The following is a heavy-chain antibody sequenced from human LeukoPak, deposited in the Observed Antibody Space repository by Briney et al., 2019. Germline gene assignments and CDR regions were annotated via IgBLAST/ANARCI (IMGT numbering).Heavy chain of an antibody. D-gene: IGHD1-26*01. V-gene: IGHV3-21*01. CDR2: ISSSSIYI. Sequence: PGGSLRLSCAVSGFPLSSYAMSWVRQAPGKGLEWVSSISSSSIYIYYADSVKGRFIISRDNAKNSLYLQMNSLRVEDTAVYYCARAYSESYGLGYYYMDVWGKGTAVTVSS. CDR1: GFPLSSYA. CDR3: ARAYSESYGLGYYYMDV. J-gene: IGHJ6*03.